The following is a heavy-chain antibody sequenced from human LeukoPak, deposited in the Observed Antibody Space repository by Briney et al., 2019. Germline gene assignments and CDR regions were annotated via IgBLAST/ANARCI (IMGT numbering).Heavy chain of an antibody. CDR1: GFTFSSYG. D-gene: IGHD3-10*01. V-gene: IGHV3-33*01. CDR3: ARDPYGSGSYAAY. Sequence: GGSLRLSCEASGFTFSSYGMHWVRQAPGKGLEWVAVIWYDGSNKYYADSVKGRFTISRDNSKNTLYLQMNSLRAEDTAVYYCARDPYGSGSYAAYWGQGTLVTVSS. CDR2: IWYDGSNK. J-gene: IGHJ4*02.